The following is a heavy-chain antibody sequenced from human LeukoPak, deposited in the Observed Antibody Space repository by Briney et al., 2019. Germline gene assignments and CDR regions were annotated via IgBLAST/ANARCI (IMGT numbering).Heavy chain of an antibody. CDR1: GFTVSSNY. J-gene: IGHJ4*02. CDR2: IRYDGGNK. CDR3: ARGSDYFGY. V-gene: IGHV3-30*02. D-gene: IGHD3-3*01. Sequence: GGSLRLSCAASGFTVSSNYMTWVRQAPGKGLEWVAFIRYDGGNKYHADSVRGRFTISRDNSKNTVSLQMNSLRAEDTAVFYCARGSDYFGYWGQGTLVTVSS.